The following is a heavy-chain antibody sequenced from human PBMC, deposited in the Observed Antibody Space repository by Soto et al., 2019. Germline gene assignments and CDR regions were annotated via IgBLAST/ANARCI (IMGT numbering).Heavy chain of an antibody. Sequence: QVQLVESGGGVVQPGRSLRLSCGASGFTFSSYAMNWVRQAPGKGLEWVAFISYEGSNKYYADSVKGRFTISRDNSKNTLYLLMNSLRAEDTAVYYCAKDGDIVLIPAAHLEYWGQGTLVTVSS. CDR2: ISYEGSNK. V-gene: IGHV3-30*18. D-gene: IGHD2-2*01. CDR1: GFTFSSYA. J-gene: IGHJ4*02. CDR3: AKDGDIVLIPAAHLEY.